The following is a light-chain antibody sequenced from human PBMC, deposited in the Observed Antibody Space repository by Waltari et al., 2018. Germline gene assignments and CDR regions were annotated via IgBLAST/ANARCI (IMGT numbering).Light chain of an antibody. V-gene: IGLV3-1*01. CDR1: NLGDKY. CDR2: EDN. J-gene: IGLJ2*01. Sequence: SYALTQPPSVSVSPGQTASLTCPGANLGDKYTSWYAQKPGQPPMLVIFEDNKRPSGTPERISGSNSGNTASLTISETQSIDEADYYCQVWDSSSVVFGGGTKLTVL. CDR3: QVWDSSSVV.